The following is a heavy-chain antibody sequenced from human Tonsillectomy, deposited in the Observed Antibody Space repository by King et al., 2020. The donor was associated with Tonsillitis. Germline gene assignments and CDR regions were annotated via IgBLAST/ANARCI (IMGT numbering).Heavy chain of an antibody. CDR2: ISGSGGST. CDR1: GFTFSSYA. J-gene: IGHJ3*01. D-gene: IGHD5-12*01. V-gene: IGHV3-23*04. Sequence: VQLVESGGGLVQPGGSLRLSCAASGFTFSSYAMSWVRQAPGRGLEWVSGISGSGGSTYSADSVKGRFTISRDNSKNTLYLQMNSLRAEDTAVYYCAKDKVATMPRDAFDFWGQGTMVTVSS. CDR3: AKDKVATMPRDAFDF.